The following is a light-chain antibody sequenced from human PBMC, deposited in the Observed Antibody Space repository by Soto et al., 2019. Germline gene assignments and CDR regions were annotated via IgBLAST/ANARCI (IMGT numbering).Light chain of an antibody. J-gene: IGKJ4*01. CDR2: DAY. CDR1: QSISSW. CDR3: KQYNSYPSP. Sequence: DIQMTQYPSTLSASVGDRVTITCRASQSISSWLAWYQQKPGKAPKLLIYDAYSLQSGVPSRFSGSVSWTECTLASCSLKPDDFATYYCKQYNSYPSPLGGGTKVESK. V-gene: IGKV1-5*01.